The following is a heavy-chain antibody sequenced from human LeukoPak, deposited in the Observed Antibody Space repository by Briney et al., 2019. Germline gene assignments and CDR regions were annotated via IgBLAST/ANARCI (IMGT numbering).Heavy chain of an antibody. Sequence: SETLSLTCTVSGGSISSYYWSWIRQPPGKGLEWIGYIYYSGSTNYNPSLKSRVTISVDTSKNQFSLKLSSVTAADTAVYYCARVLHLSVLRYFHWYNYYGMDVWGQGTTVTVSS. V-gene: IGHV4-59*01. J-gene: IGHJ6*02. CDR2: IYYSGST. CDR1: GGSISSYY. D-gene: IGHD3-9*01. CDR3: ARVLHLSVLRYFHWYNYYGMDV.